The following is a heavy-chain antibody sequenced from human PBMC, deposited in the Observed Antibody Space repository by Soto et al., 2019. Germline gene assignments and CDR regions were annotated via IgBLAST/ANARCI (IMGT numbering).Heavy chain of an antibody. D-gene: IGHD6-19*01. J-gene: IGHJ3*02. CDR3: TRDRHWEQWQGPHDALEI. CDR1: GFTFTIYS. V-gene: IGHV3-48*02. Sequence: EMQLVESGGGLVQPGESLRLSCVASGFTFTIYSMSWVRQAPGKGLEWISYINYDGTSVYYSDSVKGRFTISRDNAQNSLFLQANSLRDDDTALYYCTRDRHWEQWQGPHDALEIWGQGTMVTVSS. CDR2: INYDGTSV.